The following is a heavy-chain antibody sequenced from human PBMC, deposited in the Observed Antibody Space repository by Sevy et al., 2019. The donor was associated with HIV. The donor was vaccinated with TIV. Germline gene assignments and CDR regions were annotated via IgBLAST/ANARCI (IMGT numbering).Heavy chain of an antibody. CDR3: ATTYYDFWSGYFHFDY. J-gene: IGHJ4*02. V-gene: IGHV3-30*02. CDR1: GFTFSSYG. CDR2: IRYDGSSK. Sequence: GGSLRLSCAASGFTFSSYGMHWVRQAPGKGLEWVAFIRYDGSSKYYADSVKGRFTISRDNSKNKLYLQMNSLRAEDTAVYYCATTYYDFWSGYFHFDYWGQGTLVTVSS. D-gene: IGHD3-3*01.